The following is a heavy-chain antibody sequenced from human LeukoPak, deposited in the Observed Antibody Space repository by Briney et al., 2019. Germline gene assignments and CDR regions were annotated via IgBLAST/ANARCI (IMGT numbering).Heavy chain of an antibody. V-gene: IGHV3-23*01. CDR3: AKRGNPAVGHHYLDV. CDR1: GFTFSSYD. Sequence: PGGSLRLSCAASGFTFSSYDMSWVRQAPGKGLEWVSSITLSGANTFYADSVMGRFTISRDNSKNTLYLQMNSLRAEDTAVYFCAKRGNPAVGHHYLDVWGKGTTVSVSS. J-gene: IGHJ6*03. D-gene: IGHD2-2*01. CDR2: ITLSGANT.